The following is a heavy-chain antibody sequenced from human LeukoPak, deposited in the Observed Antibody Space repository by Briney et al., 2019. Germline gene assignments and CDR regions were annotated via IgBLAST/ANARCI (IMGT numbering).Heavy chain of an antibody. CDR1: GFTFSSYW. CDR2: IKQDGSEK. J-gene: IGHJ4*02. CDR3: ARDSTLMVYRPFDY. V-gene: IGHV3-7*01. Sequence: PGGSLRLSCAASGFTFSSYWMSWVRQAPGKGLEWVANIKQDGSEKYYVDSVKGRFTISRDNAKNSLYLQMNSLRAEDTAVYYCARDSTLMVYRPFDYWGRGTLVTVSS. D-gene: IGHD2-8*01.